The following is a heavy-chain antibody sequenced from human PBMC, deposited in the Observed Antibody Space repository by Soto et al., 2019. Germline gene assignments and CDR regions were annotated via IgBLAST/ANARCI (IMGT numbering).Heavy chain of an antibody. V-gene: IGHV4-34*01. J-gene: IGHJ1*01. Sequence: SETLSLTCGVYGGSFSAYYWNWIRQAPGKGLEWVGEINPTGTTNYNPSLKSRLTMSVDTSKKQFSLKLSSVTAADTAVYYCAVTGYSSSWVPYQLDWGQGTRLTVYS. CDR3: AVTGYSSSWVPYQLD. CDR1: GGSFSAYY. CDR2: INPTGTT. D-gene: IGHD6-13*01.